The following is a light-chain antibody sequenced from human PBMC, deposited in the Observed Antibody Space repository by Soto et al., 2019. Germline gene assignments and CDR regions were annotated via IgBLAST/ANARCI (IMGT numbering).Light chain of an antibody. J-gene: IGLJ2*01. Sequence: QSVLTQPPSVSAAPGQRVTISCSGSSSNIGSNYVSWYQQLPGTAPKLLIYDNYKRPSGIPDRFSGSTSGTSATLAIAGLQTGDEADYYCDSWDSSLSARVVFGGGTKLTVL. V-gene: IGLV1-51*01. CDR1: SSNIGSNY. CDR3: DSWDSSLSARVV. CDR2: DNY.